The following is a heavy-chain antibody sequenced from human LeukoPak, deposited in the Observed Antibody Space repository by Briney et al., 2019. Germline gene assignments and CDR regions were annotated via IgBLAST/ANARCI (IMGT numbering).Heavy chain of an antibody. D-gene: IGHD2-15*01. V-gene: IGHV4-4*07. Sequence: SETLSLTCSVSGGSISSYYWSWIRQPAGRGLEWIGRIYTSGSTNYNASLKSRVTISVDTSKNQFSLKLSSVTAAGTAVYYCARGSVYCSGGSCYLGEFDYWGQGTLVTVSS. CDR2: IYTSGST. J-gene: IGHJ4*02. CDR3: ARGSVYCSGGSCYLGEFDY. CDR1: GGSISSYY.